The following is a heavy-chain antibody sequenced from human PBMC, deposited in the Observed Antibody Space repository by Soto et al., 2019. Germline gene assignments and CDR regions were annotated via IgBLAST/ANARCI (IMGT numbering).Heavy chain of an antibody. CDR1: GYTFTSYY. CDR2: INPSGGST. CDR3: AGGIAPYGYFDL. V-gene: IGHV1-46*03. Sequence: QVQLVQSGAEVKKPGASVKVSCKASGYTFTSYYMHWVRQAPGQGLEWMGIINPSGGSTSYAQKFQGRVTMTRDTSTSTVYRELSSLRSEDTAVYYCAGGIAPYGYFDLWGRGPLVTVSS. D-gene: IGHD6-13*01. J-gene: IGHJ2*01.